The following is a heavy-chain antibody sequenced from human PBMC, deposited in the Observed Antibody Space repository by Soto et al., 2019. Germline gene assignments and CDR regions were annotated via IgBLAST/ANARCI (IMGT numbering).Heavy chain of an antibody. D-gene: IGHD3-3*01. CDR1: GGSFSGYY. V-gene: IGHV4-34*01. J-gene: IGHJ4*02. CDR3: AARKGSGYYTRESD. Sequence: SETLSLTCAVYGGSFSGYYWSWIRQPPGKGLEWIGEINHSGSTNYNPSLKSRVTISVDTSKNQFSLKLSSVTAADTAVYYCAARKGSGYYTRESDWGQGTLVTVSS. CDR2: INHSGST.